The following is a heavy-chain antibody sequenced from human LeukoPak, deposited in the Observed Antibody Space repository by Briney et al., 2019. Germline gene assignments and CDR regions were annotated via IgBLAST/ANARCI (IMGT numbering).Heavy chain of an antibody. CDR1: GFTFSDYA. V-gene: IGHV3-64*01. CDR2: ISTDGRGT. D-gene: IGHD3-22*01. CDR3: ATYFDSSYGY. J-gene: IGHJ4*02. Sequence: GGSLTLSCAASGFTFSDYAMHWVRQAPGKGLEYVSAISTDGRGTYYANSVKGRFTISRDNSKNTLYLQMASLRVEDMAVYYCATYFDSSYGYWGQGTLVTVSS.